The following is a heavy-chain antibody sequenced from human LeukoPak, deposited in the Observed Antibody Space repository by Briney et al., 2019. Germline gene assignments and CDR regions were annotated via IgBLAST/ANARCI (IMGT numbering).Heavy chain of an antibody. V-gene: IGHV3-48*03. CDR2: XSSSGSTI. Sequence: GGSLRLSCAASGFTFSSYEMNWVRQAPGKGLXXXXXXSSSGSTIYYADSVKGRFTISRDNAKNSLYLQMNSLRAEDTAVYYCARDLAGTTYYYYGMDVWGQGTTVTVSS. CDR3: ARDLAGTTYYYYGMDV. J-gene: IGHJ6*02. CDR1: GFTFSSYE. D-gene: IGHD1-7*01.